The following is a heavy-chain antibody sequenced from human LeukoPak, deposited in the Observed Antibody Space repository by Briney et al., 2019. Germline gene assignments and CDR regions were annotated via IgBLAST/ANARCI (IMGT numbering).Heavy chain of an antibody. CDR3: ARSPYDDFWSGYYERFDY. V-gene: IGHV4-61*02. D-gene: IGHD3-3*01. CDR1: GGSISSGSYY. J-gene: IGHJ4*02. Sequence: SQTLSLTCTVSGGSISSGSYYWSWIRQPAGKGLERIGRIYTSGSTNYNPSLKSRGTISVDTSKNQFSLKLSSVTAADTAVYYCARSPYDDFWSGYYERFDYWGQGTLVTVSS. CDR2: IYTSGST.